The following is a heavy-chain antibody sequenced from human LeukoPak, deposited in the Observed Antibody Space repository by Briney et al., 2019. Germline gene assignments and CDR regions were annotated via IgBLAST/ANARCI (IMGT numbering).Heavy chain of an antibody. CDR1: GYTLTELS. CDR2: FDPEDGET. D-gene: IGHD4-11*01. CDR3: ATDDTVTTRGHPFDY. Sequence: ASVKVSCKVSGYTLTELSMHWVRQAPGKGLEWMGGFDPEDGETIYAQKFQGRVTMTEDTSTDTAYMELSSLRSEDTAVYYCATDDTVTTRGHPFDYWGQGTLVTVSS. J-gene: IGHJ4*02. V-gene: IGHV1-24*01.